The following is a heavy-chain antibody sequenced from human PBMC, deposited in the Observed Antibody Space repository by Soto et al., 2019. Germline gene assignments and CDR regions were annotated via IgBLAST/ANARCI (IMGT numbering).Heavy chain of an antibody. J-gene: IGHJ4*02. CDR3: TKEALGSPADGY. D-gene: IGHD2-2*01. Sequence: GGSLRLSCAASGFTFRNAWMSWVRQAPGKGLEWVGRIKSKTDGGTTDYAAPVKGRFTISRDDSKSTLYLQMNSLKTEDTAIYYCTKEALGSPADGYWGQGTLVTVSS. CDR2: IKSKTDGGTT. CDR1: GFTFRNAW. V-gene: IGHV3-15*01.